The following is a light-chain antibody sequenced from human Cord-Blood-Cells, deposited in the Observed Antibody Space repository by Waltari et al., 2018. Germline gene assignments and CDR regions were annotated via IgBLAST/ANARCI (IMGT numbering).Light chain of an antibody. CDR2: EVS. V-gene: IGLV2-14*01. CDR1: SSDGGGYNY. CDR3: SSYTSSSTYV. J-gene: IGLJ1*01. Sequence: QSALTQPASVSGSPGQSITISCTGTSSDGGGYNYVSWYQQHPGKAPNLMIYEVSNRPSGVSNRFSGSKSDNTASLTISGLQAEDEADYYCSSYTSSSTYVFGTGTKVTVL.